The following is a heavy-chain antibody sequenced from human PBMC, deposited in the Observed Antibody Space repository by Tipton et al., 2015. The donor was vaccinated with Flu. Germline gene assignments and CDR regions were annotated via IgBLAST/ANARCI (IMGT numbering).Heavy chain of an antibody. CDR1: GGPITSYY. Sequence: TLSLTCTVSGGPITSYYWSWIRQPPGKGLEWIGYIYYSGSISYNPSLKSRVTISVDTSKNQFSLKLSSVTAADTAVYYCAREFYESARHYYYGMDVWGQGTTVTVSS. V-gene: IGHV4-59*01. J-gene: IGHJ6*02. CDR3: AREFYESARHYYYGMDV. CDR2: IYYSGSI. D-gene: IGHD3-22*01.